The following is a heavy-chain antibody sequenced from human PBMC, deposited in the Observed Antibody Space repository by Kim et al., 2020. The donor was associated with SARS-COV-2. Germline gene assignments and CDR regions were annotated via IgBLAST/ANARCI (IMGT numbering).Heavy chain of an antibody. CDR2: ISAYNGNT. V-gene: IGHV1-18*01. Sequence: ASVKVSCKASGYTFTSYGISWVRQAPGQGLEWMGWISAYNGNTNYAQKLQGRVTMTTDTSTSTAYMELRSLRSDDTAVYYCARDGYYDSSGYRRGYGMDVWGQGPTVTVSS. CDR1: GYTFTSYG. CDR3: ARDGYYDSSGYRRGYGMDV. J-gene: IGHJ6*02. D-gene: IGHD3-22*01.